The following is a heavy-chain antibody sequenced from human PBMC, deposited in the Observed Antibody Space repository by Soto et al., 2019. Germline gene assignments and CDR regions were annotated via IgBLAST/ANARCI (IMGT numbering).Heavy chain of an antibody. J-gene: IGHJ5*02. CDR1: GFTFTTYW. CDR3: SRSLDA. CDR2: INQDGSEK. V-gene: IGHV3-7*01. Sequence: PGGSLRLSCAASGFTFTTYWMDWVRQTPGKGLEWVANINQDGSEKNYVDSVKGRFTISRDSAKNSLYLQMSSLTAEDSALYYCSRSLDAWGQGILVTVSS.